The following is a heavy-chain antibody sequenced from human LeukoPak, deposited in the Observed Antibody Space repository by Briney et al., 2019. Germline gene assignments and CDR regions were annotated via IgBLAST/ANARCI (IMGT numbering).Heavy chain of an antibody. CDR2: ISYDGSNK. J-gene: IGHJ4*02. V-gene: IGHV3-30*18. CDR3: AKAQNGSGSYAFDY. Sequence: GGSLGLSCAASGFTFSSYGMHWVRQAPGKGLEWVAVISYDGSNKYYADSVKGRFTISRDNSKNTLYLQMNSLRAEDTAVYYCAKAQNGSGSYAFDYWGQGTLVTVSS. CDR1: GFTFSSYG. D-gene: IGHD3-10*01.